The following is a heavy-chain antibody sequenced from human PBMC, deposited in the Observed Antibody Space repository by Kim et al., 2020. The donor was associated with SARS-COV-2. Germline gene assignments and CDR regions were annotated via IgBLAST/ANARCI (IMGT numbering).Heavy chain of an antibody. CDR1: GFSFSDCA. Sequence: GGSLRLSCAASGFSFSDCAMNWVRQAPGKGLEWLSSISASATDVNLADSVKGRFTISRDNAKNSLYLQMNSLRPEDTAVYFCVRTMYYYETSLDKWGQGTLVTVSS. CDR2: ISASATDV. CDR3: VRTMYYYETSLDK. V-gene: IGHV3-21*06. D-gene: IGHD3-22*01. J-gene: IGHJ4*02.